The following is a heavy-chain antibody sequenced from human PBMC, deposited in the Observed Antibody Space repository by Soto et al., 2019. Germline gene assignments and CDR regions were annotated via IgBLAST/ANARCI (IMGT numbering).Heavy chain of an antibody. Sequence: QITLKESGPTLVKPTQTLTLTCTFSGFSLSTRGVAVGWFRQPPGKALEWLALIYWDEDKWYSPSLQCRLTITDDTSKNQVVLTLTNMDPVDTAIYYCAHRPRGYAYYFDYRGQGTLVNVSS. V-gene: IGHV2-5*02. CDR3: AHRPRGYAYYFDY. CDR1: GFSLSTRGVA. CDR2: IYWDEDK. J-gene: IGHJ4*02. D-gene: IGHD5-12*01.